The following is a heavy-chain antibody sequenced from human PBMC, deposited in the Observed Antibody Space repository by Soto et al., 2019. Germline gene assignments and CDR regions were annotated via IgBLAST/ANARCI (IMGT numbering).Heavy chain of an antibody. J-gene: IGHJ6*03. CDR1: GYTFTSYD. CDR2: MNPNSGNT. Sequence: QVQLVQSGAEVKKPGASVKVSCKASGYTFTSYDINWVRQATGQGLEWMGWMNPNSGNTGYAQKFQGRVTMTRNTSISPAYMELRSLGSADTAVYYCARGQSRYDYLSLSYYYYYYMDVSGKATTVTISS. V-gene: IGHV1-8*01. D-gene: IGHD5-12*01. CDR3: ARGQSRYDYLSLSYYYYYYMDV.